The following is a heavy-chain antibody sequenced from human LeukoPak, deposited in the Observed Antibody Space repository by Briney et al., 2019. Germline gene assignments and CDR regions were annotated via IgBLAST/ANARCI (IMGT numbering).Heavy chain of an antibody. CDR1: GYSENFYG. CDR2: ISAQHGQT. D-gene: IGHD2-8*01. Sequence: PGASVTVSCKTSGYSENFYGITWVRQLAGQGLERMGWISAQHGQTVYAQTSQKRVTMTTDTYTNTAYMELRSLRSDETAVYYCAGSLGYCTSNVCYLKYWGQGTLVTVSS. J-gene: IGHJ4*02. V-gene: IGHV1-18*01. CDR3: AGSLGYCTSNVCYLKY.